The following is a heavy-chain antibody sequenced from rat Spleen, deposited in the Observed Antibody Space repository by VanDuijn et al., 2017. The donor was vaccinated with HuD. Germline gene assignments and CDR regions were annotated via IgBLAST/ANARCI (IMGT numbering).Heavy chain of an antibody. V-gene: IGHV5-22*01. D-gene: IGHD5-1*01. Sequence: EVQLAESGGGLVQPGRSLKLSCAASGFTFSDYYMVWVRQAPKKGLEWVASISYEGRSTYYGDSVKGRFTISRDNAKSTLYLQMNSLRSEDTATYYCARSNWDFDYWGQGVMVTVSS. CDR3: ARSNWDFDY. CDR2: ISYEGRST. J-gene: IGHJ2*01. CDR1: GFTFSDYY.